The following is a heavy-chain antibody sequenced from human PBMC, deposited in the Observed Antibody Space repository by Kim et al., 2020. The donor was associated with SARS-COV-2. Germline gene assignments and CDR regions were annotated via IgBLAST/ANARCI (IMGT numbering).Heavy chain of an antibody. CDR2: ISYDGSNK. CDR3: ARLEVITMIHGPTDC. CDR1: GFTFSSYA. D-gene: IGHD3-22*01. J-gene: IGHJ4*02. Sequence: GGSLRLSCAASGFTFSSYAMHWVRQAPGKGLEWVAVISYDGSNKYYADSVKGRFTISRDNSKNTLYLQMNSLRAEDTAVYYCARLEVITMIHGPTDCWGQGTLVTVSS. V-gene: IGHV3-30*04.